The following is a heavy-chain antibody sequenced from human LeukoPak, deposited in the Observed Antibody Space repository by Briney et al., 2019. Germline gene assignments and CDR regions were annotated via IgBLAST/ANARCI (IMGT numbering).Heavy chain of an antibody. CDR1: GGSFSGYY. CDR3: ASLPTPPYDYYYGMDV. D-gene: IGHD2-2*01. J-gene: IGHJ6*02. CDR2: INHSGST. V-gene: IGHV4-34*01. Sequence: SETLSLTCAVYGGSFSGYYWSWIRQPPGEGLEWIGEINHSGSTNYNPSLKSRVTISVDTSKNQFSLKLSSVTAADTAVYYCASLPTPPYDYYYGMDVWGQGTTVTVSS.